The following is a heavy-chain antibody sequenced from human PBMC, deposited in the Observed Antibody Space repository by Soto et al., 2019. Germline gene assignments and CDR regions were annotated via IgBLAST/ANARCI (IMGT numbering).Heavy chain of an antibody. CDR3: ARDSGGVVGAPEY. V-gene: IGHV3-21*01. CDR2: ISSSSSYI. Sequence: GGSLRLSCAASGFTFSSYSMNWVRQAPGKGLEWVSSISSSSSYIYYADSVKGRFTISRDNAKNSLYLQMNSLRAEDTAVYYCARDSGGVVGAPEYWGQGTLVTVSS. D-gene: IGHD1-26*01. J-gene: IGHJ4*02. CDR1: GFTFSSYS.